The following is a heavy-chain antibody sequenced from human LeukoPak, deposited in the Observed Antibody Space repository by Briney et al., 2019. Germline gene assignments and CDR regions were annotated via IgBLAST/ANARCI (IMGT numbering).Heavy chain of an antibody. V-gene: IGHV1-69*04. D-gene: IGHD2-15*01. CDR1: GGTFSSYA. Sequence: SVKVSCKASGGTFSSYAISWVRQAPGQGLEWMGKIIPILGIANYAQKFQGRVTITADKSTSTAYMELSSLRSEDTAVYYCARKGPSGGYWGQGTLVTVSS. CDR3: ARKGPSGGY. CDR2: IIPILGIA. J-gene: IGHJ4*02.